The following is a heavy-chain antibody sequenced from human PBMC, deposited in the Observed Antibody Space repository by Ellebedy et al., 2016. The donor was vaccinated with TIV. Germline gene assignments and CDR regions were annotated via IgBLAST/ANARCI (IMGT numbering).Heavy chain of an antibody. CDR1: GFTFSSYS. Sequence: GGSLRLSXAASGFTFSSYSMNWVRQAPGKGLEWVSSISSSSSYIYYADSVKGRFTISRDNAKNSLYLQMNSLRAEDTAVYYCARGDYDSSGYLWYYYYGMDVWGQGTTVTVSS. CDR3: ARGDYDSSGYLWYYYYGMDV. CDR2: ISSSSSYI. V-gene: IGHV3-21*01. D-gene: IGHD3-22*01. J-gene: IGHJ6*02.